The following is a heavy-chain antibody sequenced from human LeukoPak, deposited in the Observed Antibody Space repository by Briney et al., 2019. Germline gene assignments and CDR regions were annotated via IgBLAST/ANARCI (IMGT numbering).Heavy chain of an antibody. J-gene: IGHJ4*02. Sequence: ASVKVSCKASGGTFSSYAISWVRQAPGQGLEWMGRIIPILGIANYAQKFQGRVTITADKSTSTAYMELSSLRSEDTAVYYCARGHYHYYYGSGSFDYWGQGTLVTVSS. CDR1: GGTFSSYA. V-gene: IGHV1-69*04. CDR3: ARGHYHYYYGSGSFDY. D-gene: IGHD3-10*01. CDR2: IIPILGIA.